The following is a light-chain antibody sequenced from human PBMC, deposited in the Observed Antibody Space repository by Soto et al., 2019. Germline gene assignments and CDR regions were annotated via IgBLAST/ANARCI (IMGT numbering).Light chain of an antibody. Sequence: EVVLTQSPATLSLSPGEKATLSCRASQDINTYLGWYQQKPGQPSRLLIYDASNRASGIPARFSGSGSGTDFTLTINSLEPEDFAIYYCQHRYNWPLTFGAGTKVEIK. V-gene: IGKV3-11*01. CDR2: DAS. CDR1: QDINTY. J-gene: IGKJ4*01. CDR3: QHRYNWPLT.